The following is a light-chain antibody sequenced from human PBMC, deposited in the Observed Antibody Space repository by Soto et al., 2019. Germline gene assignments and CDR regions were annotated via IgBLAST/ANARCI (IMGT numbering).Light chain of an antibody. CDR1: QSVSSTY. V-gene: IGKV3-20*01. J-gene: IGKJ1*01. CDR3: QQYGSTPQT. Sequence: EIVLTQSPGSLSLSPGERATLSCRASQSVSSTYLAWYQQKPGQTPRLLIYGASSRATGIPDRFSGSGSGTDFTLTISRLEPEDFAVYYCQQYGSTPQTFDQGTTVEV. CDR2: GAS.